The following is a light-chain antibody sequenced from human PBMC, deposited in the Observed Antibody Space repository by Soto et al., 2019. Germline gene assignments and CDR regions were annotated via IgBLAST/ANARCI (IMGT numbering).Light chain of an antibody. Sequence: DTQMTQSPSSLSASVGDRVTITCRASQSISSYLNWYQQKPGKAPNLLIYVVSSLQSGVPSRFSGSGSGTDFTLTISSLQSEDFAVYYCQQYNSWPPITVGQGTDWRL. CDR3: QQYNSWPPIT. J-gene: IGKJ5*01. V-gene: IGKV1-39*01. CDR2: VVS. CDR1: QSISSY.